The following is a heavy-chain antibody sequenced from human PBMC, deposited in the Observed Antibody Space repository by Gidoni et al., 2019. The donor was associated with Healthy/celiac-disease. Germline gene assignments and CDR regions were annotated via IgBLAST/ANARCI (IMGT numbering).Heavy chain of an antibody. Sequence: VLLVESGGGLVQPGGSLNFSSAASGFTFSGYAMHWVRQAYGKGLEWVGRIRSKANSYATAYAASVKGRFTISRDDSKNTAYLQMNSRKTEDTAVYYCTRRVYYYYGMDVWGQGTTVTVSS. CDR3: TRRVYYYYGMDV. CDR2: IRSKANSYAT. J-gene: IGHJ6*02. V-gene: IGHV3-73*02. CDR1: GFTFSGYA.